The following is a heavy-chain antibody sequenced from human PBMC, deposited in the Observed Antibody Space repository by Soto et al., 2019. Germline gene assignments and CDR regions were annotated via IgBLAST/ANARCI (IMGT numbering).Heavy chain of an antibody. J-gene: IGHJ1*01. Sequence: EVQLLESGGGLVQPGGSLRLSCAASGFSFSNYGMTWVRQAPGKGPEWVSGISGSGGSTYYADSVKGRFTISRDNPKNTLYLQMNSLRVEDTAVYYCAKGRGATVFEYFQYWGQGTLVTVSS. CDR2: ISGSGGST. CDR3: AKGRGATVFEYFQY. CDR1: GFSFSNYG. V-gene: IGHV3-23*01. D-gene: IGHD3-10*01.